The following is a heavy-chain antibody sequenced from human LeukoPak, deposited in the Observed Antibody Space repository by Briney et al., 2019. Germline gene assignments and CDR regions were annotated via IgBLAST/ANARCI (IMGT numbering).Heavy chain of an antibody. CDR1: GGSISSYY. Sequence: ETLSLTCTVSGGSISSYYWSWIRQPPGKGLEWVANIKQDGSEKYYVDSVKGRFTISRDNAKNSLYLQMNSLRAEDTAVYYCARVPVRNYMIVGNWGQGTLVTVSS. D-gene: IGHD3-22*01. V-gene: IGHV3-7*01. CDR3: ARVPVRNYMIVGN. J-gene: IGHJ4*02. CDR2: IKQDGSEK.